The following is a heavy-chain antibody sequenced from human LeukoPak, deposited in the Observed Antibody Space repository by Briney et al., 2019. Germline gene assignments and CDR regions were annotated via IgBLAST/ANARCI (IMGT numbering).Heavy chain of an antibody. V-gene: IGHV3-48*04. CDR1: GFTFSSYS. CDR3: AINHRDGYSELGY. D-gene: IGHD5-24*01. CDR2: ISSSSSTI. Sequence: GGSLRLSCAASGFTFSSYSMNWVRQAPGKGLEWVSYISSSSSTIYYADSVKGRFTISRDNAKNSLYLQMNALRAEDTAVYYCAINHRDGYSELGYWGQGTLVTVSS. J-gene: IGHJ4*02.